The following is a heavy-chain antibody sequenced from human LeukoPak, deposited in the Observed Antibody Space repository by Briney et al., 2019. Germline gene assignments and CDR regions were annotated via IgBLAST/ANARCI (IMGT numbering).Heavy chain of an antibody. CDR1: GGSISSYY. Sequence: SETLSLTCTVSGGSISSYYWSWIRQPPGKGLEWIAYISDIGSINYNPSLKSRVTISLDTSKNQFSLKLSSVTAADTAVYYCARGTYYDSSGYYWVDYWGQGTLVTVSS. V-gene: IGHV4-59*01. D-gene: IGHD3-22*01. J-gene: IGHJ4*02. CDR2: ISDIGSI. CDR3: ARGTYYDSSGYYWVDY.